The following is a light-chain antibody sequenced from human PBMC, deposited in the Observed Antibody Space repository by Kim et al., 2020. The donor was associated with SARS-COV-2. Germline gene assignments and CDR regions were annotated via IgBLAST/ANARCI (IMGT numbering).Light chain of an antibody. Sequence: GQSFTISCPGSSGDVGGYNSVSWYQQHPGRAPKLVIYDVYKRPSGVPDRFSASKSGNTAALTISGLQAEDEADYHCCSYAGSDTDVFGTGTKVTVL. CDR1: SGDVGGYNS. CDR2: DVY. J-gene: IGLJ1*01. V-gene: IGLV2-11*01. CDR3: CSYAGSDTDV.